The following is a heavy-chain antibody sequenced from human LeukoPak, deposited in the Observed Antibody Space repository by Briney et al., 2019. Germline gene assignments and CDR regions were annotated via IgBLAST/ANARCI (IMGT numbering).Heavy chain of an antibody. CDR3: ARETTGLARYFDY. J-gene: IGHJ4*02. V-gene: IGHV4-4*07. Sequence: SETLSLTCTVSGNSISRYYWSWIRQPAGKGLEWIGRIYTSGSTNYNPSLKSRVTMSVDTSKNQFSLNLSSVTAADTAFYYCARETTGLARYFDYWGQGTLVTVSS. CDR2: IYTSGST. D-gene: IGHD4-11*01. CDR1: GNSISRYY.